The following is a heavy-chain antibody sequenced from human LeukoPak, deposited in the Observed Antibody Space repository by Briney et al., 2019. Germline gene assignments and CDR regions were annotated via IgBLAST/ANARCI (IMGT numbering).Heavy chain of an antibody. CDR3: ARDLNTLGYCSGGSCYGTDYFDY. CDR1: GFTFSSYS. D-gene: IGHD2-15*01. Sequence: GGSLRLSCAASGFTFSSYSMNWVRQAPGKGLEGVSYISSSSSTIYYADSVKGRFTISRDNAKTSLYLQMNSLRDEDTAVYYCARDLNTLGYCSGGSCYGTDYFDYWGQGTLVTVSS. CDR2: ISSSSSTI. V-gene: IGHV3-48*02. J-gene: IGHJ4*02.